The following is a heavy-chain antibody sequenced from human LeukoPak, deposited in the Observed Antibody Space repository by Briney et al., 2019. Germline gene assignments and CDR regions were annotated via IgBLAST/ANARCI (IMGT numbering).Heavy chain of an antibody. J-gene: IGHJ5*02. CDR1: GFSVNSNY. CDR3: VRDKGRSPGYWLDP. V-gene: IGHV3-23*01. CDR2: ISGSSGDT. D-gene: IGHD2-15*01. Sequence: GVSLRLSCAAYGFSVNSNYLSWVRQAPGKGLEWVAAISGSSGDTYYTDSVKGRFTISRDNSKNTVYLQMNSLRDEDTALYYCVRDKGRSPGYWLDPWGHGTLVTVSS.